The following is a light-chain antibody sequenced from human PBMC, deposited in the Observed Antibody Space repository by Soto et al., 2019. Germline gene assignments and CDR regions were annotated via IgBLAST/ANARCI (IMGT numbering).Light chain of an antibody. Sequence: EIVMTQSPATLSVSPGERATLSCRASQSVSSNLAWYQQKPGQAPRLLIYGASTRATGIPARFSGSRSGTEFTLTISSLQSEDFAVYYCQQYNNWPPYTFGQGTKLELK. V-gene: IGKV3-15*01. CDR3: QQYNNWPPYT. J-gene: IGKJ2*01. CDR1: QSVSSN. CDR2: GAS.